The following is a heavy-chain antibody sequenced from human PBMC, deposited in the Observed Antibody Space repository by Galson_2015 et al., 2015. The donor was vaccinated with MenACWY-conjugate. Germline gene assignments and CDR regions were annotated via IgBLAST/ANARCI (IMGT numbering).Heavy chain of an antibody. Sequence: CLRLAYAASGFTVGDSAAGWVRQAPGKGLEWEGLVRSKAYGGTTEYAASVKGTLTISRDDSKSIAYLQMNSLKTEDTAVYYCTRVCYCAGGVCSPFGYWGQGTLVTVSS. V-gene: IGHV3-49*04. D-gene: IGHD2-8*02. CDR1: GFTVGDSA. CDR2: VRSKAYGGTT. J-gene: IGHJ4*02. CDR3: TRVCYCAGGVCSPFGY.